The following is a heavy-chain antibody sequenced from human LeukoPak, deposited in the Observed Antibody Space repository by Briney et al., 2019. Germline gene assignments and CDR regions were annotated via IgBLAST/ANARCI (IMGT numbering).Heavy chain of an antibody. CDR3: ARGYKYAFSF. V-gene: IGHV3-66*01. CDR1: GFTVSVNY. Sequence: GGSLRLSCEASGFTVSVNYVSWVRQAPGEGLEWVSTLYSGGSSHYADSVKGRFTISRDNSKNTLYLQMDTLRAEDTAVYYCARGYKYAFSFWGQGTLVTVTS. CDR2: LYSGGSS. D-gene: IGHD5-18*01. J-gene: IGHJ4*02.